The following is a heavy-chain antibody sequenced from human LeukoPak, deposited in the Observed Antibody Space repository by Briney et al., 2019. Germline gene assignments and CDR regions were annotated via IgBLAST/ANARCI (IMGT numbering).Heavy chain of an antibody. D-gene: IGHD3-22*01. V-gene: IGHV3-7*01. CDR1: GFTFSRFT. J-gene: IGHJ4*02. CDR2: IRQDGSEE. Sequence: GGSLRLSCVASGFTFSRFTMSWVRQAPGKGLEWVANIRQDGSEEFYVDSVKGRFTISRDNAKNSLYLQMNSLRAEDTAVYYCARDGDDSSGYYGDYWGQGTLVTVSS. CDR3: ARDGDDSSGYYGDY.